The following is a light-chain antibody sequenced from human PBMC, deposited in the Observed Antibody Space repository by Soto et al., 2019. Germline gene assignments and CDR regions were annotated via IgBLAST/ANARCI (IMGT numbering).Light chain of an antibody. Sequence: DIVMTQSPLSLPVTPGEPASISCRSSQSLLQSNGYNYLDWYLQKPGQSPQLLIYLGSNRASGVPDRFSGSGSGTDFTLKISRVEAEDVGVYYCMQSLQTWTFGQGTKVDIK. CDR1: QSLLQSNGYNY. J-gene: IGKJ1*01. V-gene: IGKV2-28*01. CDR3: MQSLQTWT. CDR2: LGS.